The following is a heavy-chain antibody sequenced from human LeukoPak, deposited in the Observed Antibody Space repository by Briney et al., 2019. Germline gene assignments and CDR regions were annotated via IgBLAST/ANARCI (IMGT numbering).Heavy chain of an antibody. D-gene: IGHD2-15*01. J-gene: IGHJ4*02. CDR2: ISGSGGST. V-gene: IGHV3-23*01. Sequence: GGSLRLSCAASGFTFSSYWMSWVRQAPGKGLEWVSAISGSGGSTYYADSVKGRFTISRDNSKNTLYLQMNSLRAEDTAVYYCAKGPRICSGGSCYSLVRYFDYWGQGTLVTVSS. CDR3: AKGPRICSGGSCYSLVRYFDY. CDR1: GFTFSSYW.